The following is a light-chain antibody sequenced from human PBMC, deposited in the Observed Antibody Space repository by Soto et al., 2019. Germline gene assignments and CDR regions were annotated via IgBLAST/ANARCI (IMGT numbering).Light chain of an antibody. CDR3: MQALQTPCT. CDR1: QSLLHSNGYNY. Sequence: DIVMTQSPLSLPVTPGEPASISCRSSQSLLHSNGYNYLDWYLQKPGQSPQLLIYLGSNRASGVPDRFSGSGSGTDFTLKISRVEAEDVGFYYCMQALQTPCTFGQGTKVEIK. V-gene: IGKV2-28*01. CDR2: LGS. J-gene: IGKJ1*01.